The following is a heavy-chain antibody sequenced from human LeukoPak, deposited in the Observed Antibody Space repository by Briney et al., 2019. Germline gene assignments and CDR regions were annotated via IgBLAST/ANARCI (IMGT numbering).Heavy chain of an antibody. Sequence: GSSVKVSCKASGGTFSSSAISWVRQAPGQGLEWMGGIIPIFGTANYAQKFQGRVTITTDESTSTAYMELSSLRSEDTAVYYCATRTSSSWYIHDWYFDLWGRGTLVTVSS. V-gene: IGHV1-69*05. CDR1: GGTFSSSA. CDR2: IIPIFGTA. CDR3: ATRTSSSWYIHDWYFDL. J-gene: IGHJ2*01. D-gene: IGHD6-13*01.